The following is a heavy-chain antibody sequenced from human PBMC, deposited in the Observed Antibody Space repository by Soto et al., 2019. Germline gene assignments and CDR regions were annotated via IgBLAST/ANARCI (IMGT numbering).Heavy chain of an antibody. V-gene: IGHV3-23*01. CDR1: GLTFSFYA. J-gene: IGHJ6*02. CDR3: ARDFGRVTTGKTDRYYYYYYGMDV. CDR2: ITGSGGST. D-gene: IGHD4-17*01. Sequence: LRLSCGGSGLTFSFYAMNWVRQAPGKGLEWVSVITGSGGSTYYADSVKDRFIISRDNSKSTLYLQMNSLRDEDTAVYYCARDFGRVTTGKTDRYYYYYYGMDVWGQGTTVTVSS.